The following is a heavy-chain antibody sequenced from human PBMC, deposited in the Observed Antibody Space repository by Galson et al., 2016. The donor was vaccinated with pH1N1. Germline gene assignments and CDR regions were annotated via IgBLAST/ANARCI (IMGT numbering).Heavy chain of an antibody. V-gene: IGHV5-51*01. CDR3: ARQVGHVRAGSGAFDI. Sequence: QSGAEVKKPGDSLKIPCKASGYSFTNYWIGWVRQMPGKGLEWMGIIYPADSDTRYSPSFQGQVTISADSSISTTYLRWSSLKASDTAMYYCARQVGHVRAGSGAFDIWGQGTMVTVAS. J-gene: IGHJ3*02. CDR2: IYPADSDT. CDR1: GYSFTNYW. D-gene: IGHD6-13*01.